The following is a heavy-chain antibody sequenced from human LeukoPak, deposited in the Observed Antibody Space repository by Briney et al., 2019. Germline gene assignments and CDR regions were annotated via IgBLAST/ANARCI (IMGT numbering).Heavy chain of an antibody. Sequence: ASVKVSCKASGYTFLSHGFSWVRQAPGQGLEWMGWTSASNRNTNYAQRLQGRVTMTTDTSTNTAYMELRTLRSDDTAVYYCARVYYDFWSGYENYYYYYMDVWGKGTTVTVSS. CDR1: GYTFLSHG. CDR2: TSASNRNT. D-gene: IGHD3-3*01. V-gene: IGHV1-18*01. J-gene: IGHJ6*03. CDR3: ARVYYDFWSGYENYYYYYMDV.